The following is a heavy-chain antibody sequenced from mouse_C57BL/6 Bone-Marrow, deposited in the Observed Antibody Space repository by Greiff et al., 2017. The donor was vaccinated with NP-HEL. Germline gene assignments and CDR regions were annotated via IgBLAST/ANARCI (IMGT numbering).Heavy chain of an antibody. Sequence: QVQLKESGAELVRPGASVTLSCKASGYTFTDYEMHWVKQTPVHGLEWIGAIDPETGGTAYNQKFKGKAILTADKSSSTAYMELRSLTSEDSAVYYCTRSRGYYGSSYWYFDVWGTGTTVTVSS. CDR1: GYTFTDYE. CDR3: TRSRGYYGSSYWYFDV. D-gene: IGHD1-1*01. CDR2: IDPETGGT. V-gene: IGHV1-15*01. J-gene: IGHJ1*03.